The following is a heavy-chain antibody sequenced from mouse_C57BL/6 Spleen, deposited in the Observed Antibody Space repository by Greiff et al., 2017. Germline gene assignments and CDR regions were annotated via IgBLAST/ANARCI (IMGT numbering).Heavy chain of an antibody. CDR2: ISDGGSYT. D-gene: IGHD2-5*01. J-gene: IGHJ4*01. CDR3: ARGGRNYSNYLYAMDY. Sequence: EVQLVESGGGLVKPGGSLKLSCAASGFTFSSYAMSWVRQTPEQGLEWVATISDGGSYTYYPDNVKGRFTLARDNAKNNLYLQMSHLKSEDTAMYYCARGGRNYSNYLYAMDYWGQGTSVTVSS. V-gene: IGHV5-4*01. CDR1: GFTFSSYA.